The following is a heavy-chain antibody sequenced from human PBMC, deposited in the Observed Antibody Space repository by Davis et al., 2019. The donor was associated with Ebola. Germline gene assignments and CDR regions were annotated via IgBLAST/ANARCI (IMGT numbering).Heavy chain of an antibody. CDR3: ARVLGTVTYYYYYYGMDV. V-gene: IGHV4-39*01. CDR2: IYYSGST. J-gene: IGHJ6*02. Sequence: MPSETLSLTCTVSGGSISSSSYYWGWIRQPPGKGLEWIGSIYYSGSTYYNPSLKSRVTISVDTSKNQFSLKLSSVTAADTAVYYCARVLGTVTYYYYYYGMDVWGQGTTVTVSS. D-gene: IGHD4-17*01. CDR1: GGSISSSSYY.